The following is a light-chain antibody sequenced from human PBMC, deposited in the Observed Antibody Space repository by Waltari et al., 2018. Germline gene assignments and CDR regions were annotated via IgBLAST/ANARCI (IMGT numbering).Light chain of an antibody. CDR2: SNN. CDR3: AAWDDSLNGLV. Sequence: QSVVTQPPSASGTPGQRVTISCSGSSSNIGSNTVNWYQQLPGTAPKVLIYSNNQRPSGGPDRFSGSKSGTSASLAISGLQSEDEADYYCAAWDDSLNGLVFGTGTKVTVL. V-gene: IGLV1-44*01. J-gene: IGLJ1*01. CDR1: SSNIGSNT.